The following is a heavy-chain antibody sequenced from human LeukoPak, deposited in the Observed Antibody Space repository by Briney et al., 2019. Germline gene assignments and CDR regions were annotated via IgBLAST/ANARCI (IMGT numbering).Heavy chain of an antibody. CDR2: ISGSGANT. Sequence: GGSLRLSCAASGFTFSSYGMTWVRQAPGKGLEWVSAISGSGANTYYADSVKGRFTISRDNAKNSLYLQMNSLRAEDTAVYYCARDSTFYYYYMDVWGKGTTVTISS. CDR3: ARDSTFYYYYMDV. CDR1: GFTFSSYG. V-gene: IGHV3-23*01. J-gene: IGHJ6*03.